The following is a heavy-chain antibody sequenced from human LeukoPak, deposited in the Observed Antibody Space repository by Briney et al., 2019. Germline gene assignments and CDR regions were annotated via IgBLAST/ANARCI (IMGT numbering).Heavy chain of an antibody. CDR3: AKVLSGSQDY. J-gene: IGHJ4*02. V-gene: IGHV3-23*01. Sequence: GGSLRLPCAASGFTFSSYAMSWVRQAPGRGLEWVSTIGGGGESTYYADSVKGRFTISRDNSKNTVYLQMNNLRAEDTAVYYCAKVLSGSQDYWGQGTLVTVFS. CDR1: GFTFSSYA. D-gene: IGHD1-26*01. CDR2: IGGGGEST.